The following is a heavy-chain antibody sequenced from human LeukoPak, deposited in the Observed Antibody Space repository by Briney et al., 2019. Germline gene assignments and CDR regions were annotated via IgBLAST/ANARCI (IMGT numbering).Heavy chain of an antibody. D-gene: IGHD6-13*01. CDR2: IYHSGSS. J-gene: IGHJ4*02. V-gene: IGHV4-38-2*02. CDR3: ARASSGAAAALDY. Sequence: PSETLSLTCTVSGYSISSGYYWGWIRQPPGKGPEWIVSIYHSGSSYYNPSLKSRVTISVDTSKNQFYLKLSSVTAADTAVYYCARASSGAAAALDYWGQGTLVTVSS. CDR1: GYSISSGYY.